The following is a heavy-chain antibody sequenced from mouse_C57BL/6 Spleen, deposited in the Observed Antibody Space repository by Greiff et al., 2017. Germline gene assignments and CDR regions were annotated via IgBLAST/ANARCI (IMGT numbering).Heavy chain of an antibody. Sequence: EVQGVESGAGLVKPGGSLKLSCAASGFTFSDYGMHWVRQAPEKGLEWVAYISSGSSTIYYADTVKGRFTLARDNAKNTLFLHMTSLRSEDTAMYYCARNLLYDGYSYFDYWGQGTTLTVSS. V-gene: IGHV5-17*01. D-gene: IGHD2-3*01. CDR1: GFTFSDYG. CDR3: ARNLLYDGYSYFDY. J-gene: IGHJ2*01. CDR2: ISSGSSTI.